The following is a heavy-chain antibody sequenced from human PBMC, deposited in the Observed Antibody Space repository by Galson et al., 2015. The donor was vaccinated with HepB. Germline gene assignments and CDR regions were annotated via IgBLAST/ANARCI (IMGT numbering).Heavy chain of an antibody. D-gene: IGHD4-17*01. V-gene: IGHV1-3*01. Sequence: SVKVSCKASGYTFTSYAMHWVRQAPGQRLEWMGWINAGNGNTKYSQKFQGRVTITRDTSASTAYMELSSLRSEDTAMYYCARIPSDYGDYPFDYWGQGTLLTVSS. CDR2: INAGNGNT. CDR1: GYTFTSYA. J-gene: IGHJ4*02. CDR3: ARIPSDYGDYPFDY.